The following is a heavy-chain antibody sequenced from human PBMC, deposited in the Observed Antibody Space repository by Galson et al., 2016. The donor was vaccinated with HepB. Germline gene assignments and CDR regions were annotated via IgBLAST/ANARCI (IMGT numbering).Heavy chain of an antibody. Sequence: TLSLTCTVSGGSISSSSYYWGWIRQPPGKGLEWIGSIYYSGSTYYNPSLKSRVTISVDTSKSQFSLKLNSVTAADTALYYCARGSYCSRASCYTSPFDFWGQGILVTVSS. V-gene: IGHV4-39*07. CDR2: IYYSGST. D-gene: IGHD2-2*01. CDR3: ARGSYCSRASCYTSPFDF. CDR1: GGSISSSSYY. J-gene: IGHJ4*02.